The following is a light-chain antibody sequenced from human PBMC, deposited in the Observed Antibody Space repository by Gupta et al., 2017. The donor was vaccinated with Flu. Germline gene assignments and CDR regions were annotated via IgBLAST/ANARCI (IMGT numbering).Light chain of an antibody. CDR3: SSHTSSRTYA. V-gene: IGLV2-14*01. Sequence: SITISCTGSSSDIGHYNSVAWYQQHPGKAPQVMIYAVSGRPSGVSNRFSGSKSGNTASLTISGLQTEDEADYYCSSHTSSRTYAFGTGTKVTVL. CDR2: AVS. J-gene: IGLJ1*01. CDR1: SSDIGHYNS.